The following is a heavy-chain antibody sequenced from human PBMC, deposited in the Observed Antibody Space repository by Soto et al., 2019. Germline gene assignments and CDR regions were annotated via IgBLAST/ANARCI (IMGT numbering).Heavy chain of an antibody. CDR3: ASGRDGYAGYFDY. Sequence: GGSLRLSCAASGFTFSSYAMHWVRQAPGKGLEWVAVISYDGSNKYYADSVTGRFTISRDNSKNTLYLQMNSLRAEDKAVYYCASGRDGYAGYFDYWGQGTLVTVSS. D-gene: IGHD5-12*01. CDR2: ISYDGSNK. V-gene: IGHV3-30-3*01. J-gene: IGHJ4*02. CDR1: GFTFSSYA.